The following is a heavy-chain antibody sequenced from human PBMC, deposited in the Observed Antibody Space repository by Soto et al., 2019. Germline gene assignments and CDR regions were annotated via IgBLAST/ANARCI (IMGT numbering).Heavy chain of an antibody. V-gene: IGHV1-69*06. Sequence: QVQLVQSGAEVKKPGSSVKVSCKASGGTFSSYAISWVRQAPGQGLEWMGGIIPIFGTANYAQKFQGRVTITADKSTSTAYMELSSLRSEDTAVYYCARGVVVVAATQYYYYGMDVWGQGTTVTVSS. CDR3: ARGVVVVAATQYYYYGMDV. D-gene: IGHD2-15*01. J-gene: IGHJ6*02. CDR1: GGTFSSYA. CDR2: IIPIFGTA.